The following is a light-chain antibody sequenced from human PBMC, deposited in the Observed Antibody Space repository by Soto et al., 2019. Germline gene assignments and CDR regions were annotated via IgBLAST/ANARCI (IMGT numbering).Light chain of an antibody. V-gene: IGKV3-11*01. CDR2: DAS. J-gene: IGKJ1*01. CDR1: QSVSSY. CDR3: QQRSNWPRWT. Sequence: EIVLTQSPATLSLSPGERATLSCRASQSVSSYLAWYQQKLGQAPRLLIYDASNRATGIPARFSGSGSGTDFTLTISSLEPEDFAVYYCQQRSNWPRWTFGQGTKVEIK.